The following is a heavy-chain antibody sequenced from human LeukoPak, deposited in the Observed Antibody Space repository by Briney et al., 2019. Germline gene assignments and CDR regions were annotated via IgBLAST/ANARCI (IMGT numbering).Heavy chain of an antibody. D-gene: IGHD3-9*01. CDR2: ISGSGGST. Sequence: PGGTLRLSCAASGFTFSSYGMSWVRQAPGKGLEWVSAISGSGGSTYYADSVKGRFTISRDNSKNTLYLQMNSLRAEDTAVYYCAKVWRYFDFNYYYMDVWGKGTTVTVSS. V-gene: IGHV3-23*01. J-gene: IGHJ6*03. CDR3: AKVWRYFDFNYYYMDV. CDR1: GFTFSSYG.